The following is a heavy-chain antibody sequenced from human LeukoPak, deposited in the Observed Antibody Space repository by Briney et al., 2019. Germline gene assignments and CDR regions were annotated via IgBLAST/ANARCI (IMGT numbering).Heavy chain of an antibody. J-gene: IGHJ4*02. CDR1: GGSISSYY. V-gene: IGHV4-59*01. Sequence: SETLSLTCTVSGGSISSYYWSWIRQPPGKGLEWIGYIYYSGSTNYNPSLRSRVTISVDTSKNQFSLKLSSVTAADTAVYYCARMVPAATGGGFDYWGQGTLVTVSS. D-gene: IGHD2-2*01. CDR3: ARMVPAATGGGFDY. CDR2: IYYSGST.